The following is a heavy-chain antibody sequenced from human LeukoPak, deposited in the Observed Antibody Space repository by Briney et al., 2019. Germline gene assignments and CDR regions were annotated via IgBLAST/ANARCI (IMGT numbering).Heavy chain of an antibody. Sequence: SETLSLTCTVSGGSVSSSSYYWSWTRQPPGKGLEWIGYIYYSGSTNYNPSLKSRVTISVDTSKNQFSLKLSSVTAADTAVYYCARGLGYSSSASSSGDYWGQGTLVTVSS. CDR1: GGSVSSSSYY. D-gene: IGHD6-13*01. V-gene: IGHV4-61*01. J-gene: IGHJ4*02. CDR3: ARGLGYSSSASSSGDY. CDR2: IYYSGST.